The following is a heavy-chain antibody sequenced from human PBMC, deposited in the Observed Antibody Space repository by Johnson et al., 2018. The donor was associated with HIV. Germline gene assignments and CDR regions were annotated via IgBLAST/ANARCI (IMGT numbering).Heavy chain of an antibody. D-gene: IGHD4-23*01. V-gene: IGHV3-30-3*01. J-gene: IGHJ3*02. CDR3: ARDRVGSGGKGSFDI. Sequence: QVQLVESGGGLVQPGGSLRLSCAASGFTVSSNYMSWVRQAPGKGLEWVAVISYDGSNKYYADSVKGRFTISRDNSKNTLYLQMNSLRAEDTALYFCARDRVGSGGKGSFDIWGQGTMVTVSS. CDR2: ISYDGSNK. CDR1: GFTVSSNY.